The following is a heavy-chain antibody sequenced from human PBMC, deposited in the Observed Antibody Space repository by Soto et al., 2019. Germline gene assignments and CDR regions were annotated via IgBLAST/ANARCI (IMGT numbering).Heavy chain of an antibody. V-gene: IGHV4-30-2*01. D-gene: IGHD1-20*01. CDR2: IYHSGST. CDR3: ARSIPGTTFGGDSGAFDI. CDR1: GGSISSGGYS. J-gene: IGHJ3*02. Sequence: QLQLQESGSGLVKPSQTLSLTCAVSGGSISSGGYSWSWIRQPPGKGLEWIGYIYHSGSTYYNPSLQSRVTISVDRSKTQCYLKLSSVTAADPAVYYCARSIPGTTFGGDSGAFDIWGQGTMVTVSS.